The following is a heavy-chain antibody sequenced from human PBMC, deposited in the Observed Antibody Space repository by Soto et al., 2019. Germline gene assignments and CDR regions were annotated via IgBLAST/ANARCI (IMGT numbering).Heavy chain of an antibody. CDR3: GKSGYDYGAFDI. CDR1: GGSISSSSYY. D-gene: IGHD5-12*01. CDR2: IYYSGST. V-gene: IGHV4-39*01. J-gene: IGHJ3*02. Sequence: SETLSLTCTVSGGSISSSSYYWGWIRQPPGKGLEWIGSIYYSGSTYYNPSLKSRVTISVDTSKNQFSLKLSSVTAADTAVYYCGKSGYDYGAFDIWGQGTMVTVS.